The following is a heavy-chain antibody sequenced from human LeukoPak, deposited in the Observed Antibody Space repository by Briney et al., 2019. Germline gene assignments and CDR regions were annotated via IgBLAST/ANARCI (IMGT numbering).Heavy chain of an antibody. Sequence: ASVKISCKASGGTFSSYAISWVRQAPGQGLEWMGGIIPIFGAANYAQKFQGRVTITTDESTSTAYMELSSLRSEDTAVYYCATGRRPNDFWSGFYYWGQGTLVTVSS. D-gene: IGHD3-3*01. J-gene: IGHJ4*02. V-gene: IGHV1-69*05. CDR1: GGTFSSYA. CDR2: IIPIFGAA. CDR3: ATGRRPNDFWSGFYY.